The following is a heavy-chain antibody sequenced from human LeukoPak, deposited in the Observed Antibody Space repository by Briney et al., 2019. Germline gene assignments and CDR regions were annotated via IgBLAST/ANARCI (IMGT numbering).Heavy chain of an antibody. Sequence: SETLSLTCTVSGYSISSGHFWGWIRQPPGKGLEWIGTIYNSGSTCYNASLESRVTISVDTSKNQFSLKLSSVTAADTAVYYCARAYSSSWYFNWFDPWGQGTLVTVSS. CDR2: IYNSGST. D-gene: IGHD6-13*01. CDR1: GYSISSGHF. V-gene: IGHV4-38-2*02. CDR3: ARAYSSSWYFNWFDP. J-gene: IGHJ5*02.